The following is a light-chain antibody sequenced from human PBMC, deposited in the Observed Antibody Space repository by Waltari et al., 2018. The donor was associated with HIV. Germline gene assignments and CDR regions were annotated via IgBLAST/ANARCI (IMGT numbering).Light chain of an antibody. CDR2: DIN. Sequence: QSALTQPASVSGFLGQSINISCTGFSTASRFCPYVSWYQQYPGQIPRLIIFDINNRPSGVSAHFSGSRSGNSASLTFSGLQSGDEAHYYCASNRLDYTLIFGGGTKLTVL. J-gene: IGLJ2*01. V-gene: IGLV2-14*03. CDR3: ASNRLDYTLI. CDR1: STASRFCPY.